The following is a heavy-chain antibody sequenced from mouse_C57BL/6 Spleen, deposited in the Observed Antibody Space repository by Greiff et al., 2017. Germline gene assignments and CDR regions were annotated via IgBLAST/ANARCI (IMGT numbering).Heavy chain of an antibody. Sequence: VQLQQSGPELVKPGASVKISCKASGYSFTGYYMNWVKQSPEKSLEWIGEINPSTGGTTYNQKFKAKATLTVDKASSTAYMQLKSLTSEDSAVYYCARSGDLFVYWGQGTTLTVSS. CDR3: ARSGDLFVY. CDR1: GYSFTGYY. V-gene: IGHV1-42*01. J-gene: IGHJ2*01. D-gene: IGHD3-2*02. CDR2: INPSTGGT.